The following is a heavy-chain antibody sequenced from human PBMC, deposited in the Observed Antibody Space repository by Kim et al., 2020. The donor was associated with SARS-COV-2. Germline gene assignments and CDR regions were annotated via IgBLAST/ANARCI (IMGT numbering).Heavy chain of an antibody. D-gene: IGHD2-2*01. CDR2: ISYDGSNK. J-gene: IGHJ6*02. V-gene: IGHV3-30*04. CDR3: ARDLGDIVVVPAANPYYYGMDV. Sequence: GGSLRLSCAASGFTFSSYAMHWVRQAPGKGLEWVAVISYDGSNKYYADSVKGRFTISRDNSKNTLYLQMNSLRAEDTAVYYCARDLGDIVVVPAANPYYYGMDVWGQGTTVTVSS. CDR1: GFTFSSYA.